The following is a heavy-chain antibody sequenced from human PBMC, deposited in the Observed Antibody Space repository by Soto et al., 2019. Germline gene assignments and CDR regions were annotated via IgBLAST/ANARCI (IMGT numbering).Heavy chain of an antibody. J-gene: IGHJ4*02. CDR2: IYYSGST. D-gene: IGHD5-12*01. V-gene: IGHV4-59*08. CDR3: ASLTGNIVASS. Sequence: SETLSLTCTVSGGSISSYYWSWIRQPPGKGLEWIGSIYYSGSTNYNPSLKSRVTISVDTSKNQFSLKLSSVTAADTAVYYCASLTGNIVASSWGQGTLVTVSS. CDR1: GGSISSYY.